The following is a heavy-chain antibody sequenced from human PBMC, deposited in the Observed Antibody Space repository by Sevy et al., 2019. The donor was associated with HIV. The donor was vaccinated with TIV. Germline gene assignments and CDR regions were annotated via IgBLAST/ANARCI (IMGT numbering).Heavy chain of an antibody. CDR2: ISTYNGNT. Sequence: ASVKVSCKASGYTFTSYGISWVRQAPGEGLEWMGWISTYNGNTNYAQKLQGRVTMTTDTSTSTAYMELRSLRSDDTAVYYCARRYGSSTGKTFDYWGQGTLVTVSS. CDR1: GYTFTSYG. D-gene: IGHD6-6*01. V-gene: IGHV1-18*01. J-gene: IGHJ4*02. CDR3: ARRYGSSTGKTFDY.